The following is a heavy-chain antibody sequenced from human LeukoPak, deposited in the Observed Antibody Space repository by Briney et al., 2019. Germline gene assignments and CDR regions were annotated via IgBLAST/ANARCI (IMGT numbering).Heavy chain of an antibody. CDR1: GFTFSGYY. CDR3: AKGPRSYGPWFDP. J-gene: IGHJ5*02. Sequence: GGSLRLSCAASGFTFSGYYMSWIRQAPGKGPEWVSYITSSGRTVYHADSVKGRFSISRDNAKNTLYLQMNSLRAEDTAVYYCAKGPRSYGPWFDPWGQGTLVTVSS. CDR2: ITSSGRTV. D-gene: IGHD4-17*01. V-gene: IGHV3-11*01.